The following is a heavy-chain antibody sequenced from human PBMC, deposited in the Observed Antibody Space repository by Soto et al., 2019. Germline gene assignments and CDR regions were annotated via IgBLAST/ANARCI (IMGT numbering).Heavy chain of an antibody. V-gene: IGHV4-59*01. Sequence: SETLSLTCTVAGGSISRYDGSWIRQPPGKGLEWSGYIYYSGSTNYNPSLKSRVTISVDTSKNQLSLKLSSVTAADTAVYYCARHLGELSPPFDYWGQGTLVTVSS. D-gene: IGHD3-16*02. CDR1: GGSISRYD. CDR2: IYYSGST. J-gene: IGHJ4*02. CDR3: ARHLGELSPPFDY.